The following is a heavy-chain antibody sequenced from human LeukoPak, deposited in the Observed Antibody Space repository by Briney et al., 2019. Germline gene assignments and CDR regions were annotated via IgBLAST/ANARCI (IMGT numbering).Heavy chain of an antibody. J-gene: IGHJ4*02. CDR3: ASLGWYEAPKSFDY. D-gene: IGHD6-19*01. CDR1: GFTVSANY. V-gene: IGHV3-53*01. Sequence: PGGPLRLSCAASGFTVSANYMSWVRQAPGKGLEWVSIIYSAGNIYYADSVKGRFTISRDNSKNTLYLQMNSLRAEDTAVYYCASLGWYEAPKSFDYWGQGTLVTVSS. CDR2: IYSAGNI.